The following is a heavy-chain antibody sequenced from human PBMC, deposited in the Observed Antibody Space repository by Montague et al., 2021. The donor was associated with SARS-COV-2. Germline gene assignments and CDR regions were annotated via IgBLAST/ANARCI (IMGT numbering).Heavy chain of an antibody. CDR2: IYHTGST. D-gene: IGHD2-2*01. Sequence: SETLSLTCVVSGDSISTDNWWTWVRLPPGKGLEWVGEIYHTGSTKYNPSLRSRVSMSVDKSWNQFSLRLNSVTAADPAVYYCARGRQPVVVPGAGPAGRAFDIWGQGTMVTVSS. V-gene: IGHV4-4*02. CDR1: GDSISTDNW. J-gene: IGHJ3*02. CDR3: ARGRQPVVVPGAGPAGRAFDI.